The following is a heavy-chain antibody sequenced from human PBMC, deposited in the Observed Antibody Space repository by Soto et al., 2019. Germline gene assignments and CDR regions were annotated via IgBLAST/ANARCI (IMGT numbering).Heavy chain of an antibody. CDR1: GFTFSRYY. Sequence: EFQLVESGGGLVEPGESLRLSCAASGFTFSRYYMNWVRQAPGGGLEWVSSMSGSSSTTYYADSVRGRFTISRDRSKNTLYLQMSSLRAEDTALYYCAKNQERELPRVIDFWGQGTLVTVSS. J-gene: IGHJ4*02. CDR2: MSGSSSTT. D-gene: IGHD1-7*01. CDR3: AKNQERELPRVIDF. V-gene: IGHV3-23*04.